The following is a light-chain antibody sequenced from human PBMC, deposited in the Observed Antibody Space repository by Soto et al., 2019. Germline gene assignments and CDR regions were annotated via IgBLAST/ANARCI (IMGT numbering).Light chain of an antibody. CDR1: QSVSSY. V-gene: IGKV3-11*01. Sequence: EIVLTQSPATLSLSPGERATLSCRASQSVSSYLAWYQQKPGQAPRLLIYDASNGATGIPARFSGSGSGPDFSVTISRLEPEDFAVYYCQQRSNWPPLFTFDPGTKVDIK. J-gene: IGKJ3*01. CDR2: DAS. CDR3: QQRSNWPPLFT.